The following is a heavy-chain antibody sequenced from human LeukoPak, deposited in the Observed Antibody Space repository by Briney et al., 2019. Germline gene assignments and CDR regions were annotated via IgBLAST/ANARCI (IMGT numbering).Heavy chain of an antibody. V-gene: IGHV3-30*04. CDR2: ISYDGSVQ. D-gene: IGHD3/OR15-3a*01. CDR1: GFTLSHYA. Sequence: GGSLRLSCAASGFTLSHYAMYWVRQAPGKGLEWVALISYDGSVQYYADSVKGRFTISRDSPKNTLYLQMNSLRPEDTAVYYCARERTGFYAEYWGQGTLVTVSS. J-gene: IGHJ4*02. CDR3: ARERTGFYAEY.